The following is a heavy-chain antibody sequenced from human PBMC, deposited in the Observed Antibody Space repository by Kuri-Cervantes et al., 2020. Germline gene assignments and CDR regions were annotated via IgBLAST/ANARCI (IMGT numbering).Heavy chain of an antibody. CDR1: GFTFSSYW. J-gene: IGHJ4*02. CDR2: INSDGSST. CDR3: ARDAFIADY. Sequence: GESLKISCAASGFTFSSYWMHWVRQAPGKGLVWVSRINSDGSSTSYADSVEGRFTISRDNAKNTLYLQMNSLRAEDTAVYYCARDAFIADYWGQGTLVTVSS. D-gene: IGHD3-3*02. V-gene: IGHV3-74*01.